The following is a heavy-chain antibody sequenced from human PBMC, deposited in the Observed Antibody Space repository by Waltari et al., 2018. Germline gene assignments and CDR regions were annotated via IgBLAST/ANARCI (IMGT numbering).Heavy chain of an antibody. D-gene: IGHD2-2*01. Sequence: EVQLTESGGGLVQPGGSLLLPCSASGFRFSAYWMTWVRQAPGKGLEWVANIKYDGSATYHADSVNGRFSISRDNAKNSLYLQMNSVSAEDTAIYYCARGSPGYVRVWDSWGQGTMVTVSS. CDR1: GFRFSAYW. V-gene: IGHV3-7*03. CDR3: ARGSPGYVRVWDS. J-gene: IGHJ4*02. CDR2: IKYDGSAT.